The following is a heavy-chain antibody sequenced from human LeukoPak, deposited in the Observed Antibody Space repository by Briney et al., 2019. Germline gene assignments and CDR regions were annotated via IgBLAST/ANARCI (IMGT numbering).Heavy chain of an antibody. V-gene: IGHV3-66*02. CDR3: ARDFHELNWFDP. CDR2: IYSGGST. CDR1: RFTASSNY. D-gene: IGHD3-3*01. Sequence: SGGSLRLSCAASRFTASSNYMSWFRQAPGKGLEWVSVIYSGGSTYYADSVKGRFTISRDNSKNTLYLQMNSLRAEDTAVYYCARDFHELNWFDPWGQGTLVTVSS. J-gene: IGHJ5*02.